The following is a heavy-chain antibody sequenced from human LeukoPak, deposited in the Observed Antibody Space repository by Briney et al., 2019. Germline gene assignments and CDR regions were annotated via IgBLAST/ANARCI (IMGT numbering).Heavy chain of an antibody. V-gene: IGHV2-70*04. CDR3: ARVNSGSHFDY. CDR1: GFSLSARGMR. J-gene: IGHJ4*02. Sequence: SSPTLVNPTQTLTLTCTFSGFSLSARGMRVSWIRQPPGKALEWLARIDWDDDKFYSASLKTRLTISKDTSKNLVVLTMTNMDPVDTATYYCARVNSGSHFDYWGQGTLVTVSS. CDR2: IDWDDDK. D-gene: IGHD1-26*01.